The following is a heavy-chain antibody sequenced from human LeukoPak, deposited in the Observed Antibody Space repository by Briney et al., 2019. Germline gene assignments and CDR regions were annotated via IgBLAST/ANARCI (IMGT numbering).Heavy chain of an antibody. CDR1: GGSISSGGHY. V-gene: IGHV4-31*03. J-gene: IGHJ3*02. CDR3: ARGAFNYYDTIGYSNDAFDI. D-gene: IGHD3-22*01. Sequence: SQTLSLTCTVSGGSISSGGHYWSWIRQHPGKGLEWIAYISYSGSTYYNPSLKSRIIISVDTSKNRFSLKLGSVTAADTAVYFCARGAFNYYDTIGYSNDAFDIWGQGTMVTVSS. CDR2: ISYSGST.